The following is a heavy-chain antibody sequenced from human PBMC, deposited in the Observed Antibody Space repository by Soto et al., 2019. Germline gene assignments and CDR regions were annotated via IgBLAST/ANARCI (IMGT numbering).Heavy chain of an antibody. J-gene: IGHJ6*02. V-gene: IGHV1-18*01. D-gene: IGHD2-2*01. CDR3: ARILLVPAASDKYGMDV. CDR1: GYTFTSYG. CDR2: ISAYNGNT. Sequence: QVQLVQSGAEVKKPGASVKVSCKASGYTFTSYGISWVRQAPGQGLEWMGWISAYNGNTNYAQKLQGRVTMPTDTSTSTAYMELRSLRSDDTAVYYCARILLVPAASDKYGMDVWGQGTTVTVSS.